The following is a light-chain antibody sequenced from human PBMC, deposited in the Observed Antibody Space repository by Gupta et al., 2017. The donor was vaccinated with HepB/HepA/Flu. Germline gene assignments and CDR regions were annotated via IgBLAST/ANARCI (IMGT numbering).Light chain of an antibody. CDR3: SSYAGSNNFVV. Sequence: QSARTQTPPAPGSHGQSVTIPCTGTSSDVGGYNYVSWYQQHPGKAPKLMIYEVSRRPSGVPDRFSGSKSGNTASLTVSGLQAEDEADYYCSSYAGSNNFVVFGGGTKLTVL. V-gene: IGLV2-8*01. CDR1: SSDVGGYNY. CDR2: EVS. J-gene: IGLJ2*01.